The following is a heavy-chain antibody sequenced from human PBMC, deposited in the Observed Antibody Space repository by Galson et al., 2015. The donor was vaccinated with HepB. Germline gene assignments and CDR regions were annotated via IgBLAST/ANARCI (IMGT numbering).Heavy chain of an antibody. D-gene: IGHD3-22*01. CDR3: AKDHVTPTKGDSSGYRENY. V-gene: IGHV3-23*01. CDR1: GFTFSSYA. J-gene: IGHJ4*02. Sequence: SLRLSCAASGFTFSSYAMSWVRQAPGKGLEWVSAISGSGGSTYYADSVKGRFTISRDNSKNTLYLQMNSLRAEDTAVYYCAKDHVTPTKGDSSGYRENYWGQGTLVTVSS. CDR2: ISGSGGST.